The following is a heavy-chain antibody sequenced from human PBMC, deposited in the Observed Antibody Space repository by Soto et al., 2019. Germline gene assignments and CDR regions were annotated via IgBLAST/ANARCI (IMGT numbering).Heavy chain of an antibody. CDR1: GFTFTSSA. CDR2: IVVGSGNT. J-gene: IGHJ6*02. D-gene: IGHD2-15*01. CDR3: AAEGGHCSGGSCEEYYYYGMDV. Sequence: SVKVSCKASGFTFTSSAVQWVRQARGQRLEWIGWIVVGSGNTNYAQKFQERVTITRDMSTSTAYMELSSLRSEDTAVYYCAAEGGHCSGGSCEEYYYYGMDVWGQGTTVTVSS. V-gene: IGHV1-58*01.